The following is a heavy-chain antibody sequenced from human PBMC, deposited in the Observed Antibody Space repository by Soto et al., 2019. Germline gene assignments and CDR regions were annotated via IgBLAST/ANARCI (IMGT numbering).Heavy chain of an antibody. J-gene: IGHJ6*02. V-gene: IGHV1-69*13. Sequence: SVKVSCKASGGTFSSYAISWVRQAPGQGLEWMGGIIPIFGTANYAQKFQGRVTITADESTSTAYMELSSLRSEDTAVYYCARGKYYYDSSGLYYYYYGMDVWGQGTTVTVSS. CDR1: GGTFSSYA. CDR3: ARGKYYYDSSGLYYYYYGMDV. D-gene: IGHD3-22*01. CDR2: IIPIFGTA.